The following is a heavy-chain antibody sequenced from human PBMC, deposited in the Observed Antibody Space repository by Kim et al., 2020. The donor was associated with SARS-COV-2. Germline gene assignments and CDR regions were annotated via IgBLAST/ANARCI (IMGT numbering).Heavy chain of an antibody. J-gene: IGHJ5*02. CDR2: FDPEDGET. CDR3: ATGPVIVGATGNWFDP. Sequence: ASVKVSCKVSGYTLTELSMHWVRQAPGKGLEWMGGFDPEDGETIYAQKFKGRVTMTEDTSTDTAYMELSRLRSEDTAVYYCATGPVIVGATGNWFDPWGQGTLVTVSS. CDR1: GYTLTELS. D-gene: IGHD1-26*01. V-gene: IGHV1-24*01.